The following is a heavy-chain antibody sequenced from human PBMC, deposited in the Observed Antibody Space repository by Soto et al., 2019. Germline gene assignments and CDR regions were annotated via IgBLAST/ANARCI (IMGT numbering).Heavy chain of an antibody. Sequence: SETLSLTCTVSGGSISSSSYYWGWIRQPPGKGLEWIGSIYYSGSTYYSPSLKSRVTISVDTSKNQFSLKLSSVTAADTAVYYCARLIYSSGWTRYYYYYGMDVWGQGTTVTVSS. CDR1: GGSISSSSYY. CDR2: IYYSGST. V-gene: IGHV4-39*01. CDR3: ARLIYSSGWTRYYYYYGMDV. J-gene: IGHJ6*02. D-gene: IGHD6-19*01.